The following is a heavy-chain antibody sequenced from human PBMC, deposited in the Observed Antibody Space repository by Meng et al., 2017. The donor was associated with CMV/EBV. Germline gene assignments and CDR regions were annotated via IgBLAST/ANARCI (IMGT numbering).Heavy chain of an antibody. V-gene: IGHV4-39*07. D-gene: IGHD2-2*02. J-gene: IGHJ6*02. CDR2: IYYSGST. CDR3: ARDLVEYQLLYGVWDYYYGMDV. CDR1: GGSISSSSYY. Sequence: GSLRLSCTVSGGSISSSSYYWGWIRQPPGKGLEWIGSIYYSGSTYYNPSLKSRVTISVDTSKNQFSLKLSSVTAADTAVYYCARDLVEYQLLYGVWDYYYGMDVWGQGTTVTVSS.